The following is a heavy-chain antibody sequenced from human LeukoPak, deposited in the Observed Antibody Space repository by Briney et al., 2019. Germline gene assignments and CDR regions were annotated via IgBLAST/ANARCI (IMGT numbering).Heavy chain of an antibody. CDR2: IYYSGST. Sequence: SETLSLTCTVPGGSISSGGYYWSWIRQPPGKGLEWIGYIYYSGSTNYNPSLKSRVTISVDTSKNQFSLKLSSVTAADTAVYFCAGNVAAAGPDYFDYWGQGTLVTVSS. CDR3: AGNVAAAGPDYFDY. V-gene: IGHV4-61*08. J-gene: IGHJ4*02. D-gene: IGHD6-13*01. CDR1: GGSISSGGYY.